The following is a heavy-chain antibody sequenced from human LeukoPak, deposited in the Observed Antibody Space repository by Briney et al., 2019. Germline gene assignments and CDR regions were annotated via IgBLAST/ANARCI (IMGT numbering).Heavy chain of an antibody. CDR3: ARRTYYYDSSGYYSDVHFDY. D-gene: IGHD3-22*01. Sequence: GESLKISCKGSGYSFTSYWIGWVRQMPGKGLEWMGIIYPGDSDTRYSPSFQGQVTISADKSISTAYLQWSSLKASDTAMYYCARRTYYYDSSGYYSDVHFDYWGQGTLVTVSS. J-gene: IGHJ4*02. CDR2: IYPGDSDT. CDR1: GYSFTSYW. V-gene: IGHV5-51*01.